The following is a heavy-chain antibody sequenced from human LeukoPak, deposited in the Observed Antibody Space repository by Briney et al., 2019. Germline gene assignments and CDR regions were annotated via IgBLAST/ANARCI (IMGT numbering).Heavy chain of an antibody. V-gene: IGHV1-8*01. CDR3: ARLYYDILTGYYSLDY. Sequence: ASVKVSCKASGYTFTSYDINWVRQATGQGLEWMGWMNPNSGNTGYAQKFQGRVTMTRNTSISTAYMELSSLRSEDTAVYYCARLYYDILTGYYSLDYWGQGTLVTVSS. D-gene: IGHD3-9*01. CDR2: MNPNSGNT. J-gene: IGHJ4*02. CDR1: GYTFTSYD.